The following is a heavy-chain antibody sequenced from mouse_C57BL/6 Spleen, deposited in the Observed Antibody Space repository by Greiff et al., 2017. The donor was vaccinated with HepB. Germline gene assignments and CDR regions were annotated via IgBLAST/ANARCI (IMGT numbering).Heavy chain of an antibody. CDR1: GFTFTDYY. J-gene: IGHJ1*03. CDR3: ARWGHWYFDV. Sequence: EVKLMESGGGLVQPGGSLSLSCAASGFTFTDYYMSWVRQPPGKALEWLGFIRNKANGYTTEYSASVKGRFTISRDNSQSILYLQMNALRAEDSATYYCARWGHWYFDVWGTGTTVTVSS. CDR2: IRNKANGYTT. V-gene: IGHV7-3*01.